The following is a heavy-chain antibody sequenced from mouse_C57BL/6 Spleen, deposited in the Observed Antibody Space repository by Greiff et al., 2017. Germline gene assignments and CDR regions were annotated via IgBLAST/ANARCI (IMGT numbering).Heavy chain of an antibody. CDR1: GFTFSSYA. V-gene: IGHV5-4*01. J-gene: IGHJ3*01. Sequence: EVKLVESGGGLVKPGGSLKLSCAASGFTFSSYAMSWVRQTPEKRLEWVATISDGGSYTYYPDNVKGRFTISRDNAKNNLYLQMSHLKSEDTAMYYCARDLDYSNYVGFAYWGQGTLVTVSA. CDR3: ARDLDYSNYVGFAY. CDR2: ISDGGSYT. D-gene: IGHD2-5*01.